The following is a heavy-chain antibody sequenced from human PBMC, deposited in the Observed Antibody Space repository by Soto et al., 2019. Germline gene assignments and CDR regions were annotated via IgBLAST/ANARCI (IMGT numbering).Heavy chain of an antibody. CDR1: GGSISSSSYY. D-gene: IGHD3-22*01. V-gene: IGHV4-39*01. CDR2: IYYSGST. CDR3: ARQYYYDSSGYFKY. J-gene: IGHJ4*02. Sequence: SETLSLTCTVSGGSISSSSYYWGWIRQPPGKGLEWIGSIYYSGSTYYNPSLKSRVTISVDTSKNQFSLKLSSVTAADTAVYYCARQYYYDSSGYFKYWGQGTLVTVSS.